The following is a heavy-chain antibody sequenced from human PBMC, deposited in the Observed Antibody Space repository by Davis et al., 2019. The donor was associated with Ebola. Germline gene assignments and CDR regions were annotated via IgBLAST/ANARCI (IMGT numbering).Heavy chain of an antibody. J-gene: IGHJ6*02. CDR1: GYSFTSYW. D-gene: IGHD1-7*01. Sequence: PGGSLRLSCKGSGYSFTSYWIGWVRQMPGKGLEWMGRIDPSDSYTNYSPSFQGHVTISADKSISTAYLQWSSLKASDTAMYYCARLRFRELVTYYYGMDVWGQGTTVTVSS. CDR2: IDPSDSYT. CDR3: ARLRFRELVTYYYGMDV. V-gene: IGHV5-10-1*01.